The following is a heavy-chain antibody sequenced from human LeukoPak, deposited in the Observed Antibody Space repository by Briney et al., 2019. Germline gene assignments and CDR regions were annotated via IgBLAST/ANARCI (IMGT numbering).Heavy chain of an antibody. Sequence: SETLSLTCTVSGGSISSGGYYWSWIRQHPGKGLEWIGYIYYSGSTYYNPSLKSRVTISVDTSKNQFSLKLSSVTAADTAVYYCARSIYSGCDAKYNWFDPWGQGTLVTVSS. D-gene: IGHD5-12*01. V-gene: IGHV4-31*03. CDR1: GGSISSGGYY. J-gene: IGHJ5*02. CDR3: ARSIYSGCDAKYNWFDP. CDR2: IYYSGST.